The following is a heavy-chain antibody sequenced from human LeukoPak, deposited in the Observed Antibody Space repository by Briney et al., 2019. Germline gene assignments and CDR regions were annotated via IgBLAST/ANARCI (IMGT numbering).Heavy chain of an antibody. CDR1: GGSFSGYY. CDR3: ARGRYRIRFDP. Sequence: PSETLSLTCAVYGGSFSGYYWSWVRQPPGKGLEWIGEINHSGSTNYNPSLKSRVTISVDTSKNQFSLKLSSVTAADTAVYYCARGRYRIRFDPWGQGTLVTVSS. D-gene: IGHD3-16*02. J-gene: IGHJ5*02. CDR2: INHSGST. V-gene: IGHV4-34*01.